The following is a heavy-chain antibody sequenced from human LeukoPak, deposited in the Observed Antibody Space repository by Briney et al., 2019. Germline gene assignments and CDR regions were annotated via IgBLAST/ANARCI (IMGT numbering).Heavy chain of an antibody. CDR2: INTHGSST. CDR3: LAGYYYSYLDV. CDR1: GFAFSNYC. Sequence: GVSLRLSCAASGFAFSNYCLHWVRQAPGKGLEWVARINTHGSSTNYADSVKGRFTISRDNAKNTLYLQMTSLSAEDTAVYYALAGYYYSYLDVWGKGTTVTVSS. V-gene: IGHV3-74*01. J-gene: IGHJ6*03. D-gene: IGHD2-8*01.